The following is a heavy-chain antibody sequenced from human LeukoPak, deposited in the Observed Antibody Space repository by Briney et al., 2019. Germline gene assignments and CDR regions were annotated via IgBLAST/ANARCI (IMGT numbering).Heavy chain of an antibody. CDR1: GGSISSSSYY. D-gene: IGHD6-13*01. V-gene: IGHV4-39*07. CDR2: IYYSGST. J-gene: IGHJ3*02. CDR3: ARVFGHYSSSHIKSHDAFDI. Sequence: SETLSLTCTVSGGSISSSSYYWGWIRQPPGKGLEWIGSIYYSGSTYYNPSLKSRVTISVDTSKNQFSLKLSSVTAADTAVYYCARVFGHYSSSHIKSHDAFDIWGQGTMVTVSS.